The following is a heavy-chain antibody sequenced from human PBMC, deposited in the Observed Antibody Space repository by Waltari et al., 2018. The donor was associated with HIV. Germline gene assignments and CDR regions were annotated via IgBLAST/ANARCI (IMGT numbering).Heavy chain of an antibody. CDR3: ARHYGLSINGMRGFDY. D-gene: IGHD1-20*01. CDR2: ISLSGSS. CDR1: NGSFSGHS. Sequence: QVQLQQWGAGLLKPSETLSLTCIVHNGSFSGHSCSWVRQPPGKGLEWLGAISLSGSSNYNPSLKSRVTISRETTNNQFSLKLNSVTAADTAVYFCARHYGLSINGMRGFDYWGQGTLVTVSS. J-gene: IGHJ4*02. V-gene: IGHV4-34*02.